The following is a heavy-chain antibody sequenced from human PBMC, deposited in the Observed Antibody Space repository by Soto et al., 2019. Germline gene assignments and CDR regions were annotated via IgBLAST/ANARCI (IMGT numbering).Heavy chain of an antibody. Sequence: LRLSCAASGFTFISYWMHWVRQAPGKGLVWVSRINSDGSSTSYADSVKGRFTISRDNAKNTLYLQMNSLRAEDTAVYYCARDSRYYDFWSGYMAAYGMDVWGQGTTVTVSS. D-gene: IGHD3-3*01. CDR2: INSDGSST. J-gene: IGHJ6*02. CDR1: GFTFISYW. V-gene: IGHV3-74*01. CDR3: ARDSRYYDFWSGYMAAYGMDV.